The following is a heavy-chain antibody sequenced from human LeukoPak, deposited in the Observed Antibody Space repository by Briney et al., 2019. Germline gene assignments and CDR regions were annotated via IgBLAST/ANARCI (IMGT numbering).Heavy chain of an antibody. D-gene: IGHD5-12*01. Sequence: ASETLSLTCGVYGGSFSGYYWSGIRQPPGRGLEWIGCIYYSGSTNYNPSLQSRVTIPLDKSKNQFFLKRNSLTAADTAGYYCTRGRSGYEYYYYYIVVWGKGTTVTVSS. J-gene: IGHJ6*03. CDR2: IYYSGST. CDR3: TRGRSGYEYYYYYIVV. V-gene: IGHV4-59*12. CDR1: GGSFSGYY.